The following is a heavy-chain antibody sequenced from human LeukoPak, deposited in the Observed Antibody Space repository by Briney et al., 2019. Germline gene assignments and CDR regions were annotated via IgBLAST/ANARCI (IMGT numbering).Heavy chain of an antibody. CDR3: AREGGSYGMDV. D-gene: IGHD5-12*01. CDR1: GYSITSGYY. J-gene: IGHJ6*04. CDR2: IYHSGTT. V-gene: IGHV4-38-2*02. Sequence: PSETLSLTCGVSGYSITSGYYWGWIRQPPGRGPEWIGSIYHSGTTYYNPSLKSRVTVSVDTSKNQFSLKLSSMTAADTAVYYCAREGGSYGMDVWGKGTTVTVSS.